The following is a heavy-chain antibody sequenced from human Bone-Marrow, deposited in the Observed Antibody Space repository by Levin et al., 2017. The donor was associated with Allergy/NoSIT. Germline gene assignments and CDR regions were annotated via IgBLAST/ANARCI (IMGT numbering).Heavy chain of an antibody. CDR3: ARDRSGDTGAFDY. Sequence: GASVKVSCAVSGFTVSSNYMSWVRQAPGKGLEWVSVIFRGGNTYYADSVKGRFTISRDNSKNMVYLQMNSLRAEDTALYYCARDRSGDTGAFDYWGQGTLVTVSS. CDR1: GFTVSSNY. V-gene: IGHV3-53*01. CDR2: IFRGGNT. J-gene: IGHJ4*02. D-gene: IGHD2-21*01.